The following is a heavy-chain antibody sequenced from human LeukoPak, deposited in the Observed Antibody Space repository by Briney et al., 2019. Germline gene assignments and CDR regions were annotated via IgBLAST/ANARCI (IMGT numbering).Heavy chain of an antibody. CDR1: GGSISSYY. CDR2: IYCSGST. D-gene: IGHD3-10*01. Sequence: SETLTLTCTVSGGSISSYYWSWIRQPPGKGLKWIGYIYCSGSTNYNPSLKSRVTISVDTTKNQFSLKLSSVTAAFTAVYYCAREITMVRGVIHWFDPWGQGTLVTVSS. CDR3: AREITMVRGVIHWFDP. V-gene: IGHV4-59*01. J-gene: IGHJ5*02.